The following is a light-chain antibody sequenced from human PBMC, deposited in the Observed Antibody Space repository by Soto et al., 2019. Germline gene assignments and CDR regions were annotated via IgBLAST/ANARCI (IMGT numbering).Light chain of an antibody. CDR3: SLFSSTSTLYV. Sequence: QSVLTEPASVSGSPGQSITISCTGTNSDVGGHNYVSWYQHHPGKAPKLMIYEVSNRPSGVSNRFSGSKSGNKASLTISGLQAGDEADYHCSLFSSTSTLYVFRTGTKVTVL. V-gene: IGLV2-14*01. CDR1: NSDVGGHNY. CDR2: EVS. J-gene: IGLJ1*01.